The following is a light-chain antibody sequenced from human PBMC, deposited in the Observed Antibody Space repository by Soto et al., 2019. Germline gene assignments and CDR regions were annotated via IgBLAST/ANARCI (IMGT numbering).Light chain of an antibody. CDR1: SGDVGGYNY. Sequence: QSVLTQPRSVSGSPGPSVNISCTGTSGDVGGYNYVYWYQQHPGKAPKFMIYDVSKRPSGVPDRFSGSNSGNTASLTISGLQAEEEAEYYCCTYAGLDTYVFGAGTQLTVL. J-gene: IGLJ1*01. CDR2: DVS. CDR3: CTYAGLDTYV. V-gene: IGLV2-11*01.